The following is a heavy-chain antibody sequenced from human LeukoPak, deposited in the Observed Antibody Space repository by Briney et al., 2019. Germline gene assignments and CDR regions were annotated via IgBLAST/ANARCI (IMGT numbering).Heavy chain of an antibody. Sequence: GGSLRLSCAASGFTFSSYSMNWVRQAPGKGLEWVSYISSSSSTIYYADSVKGRFTISRDNSKNTLYLQMNSLRAEDTAVYYCARGPSGYHNTGGQGTLVTVSS. CDR3: ARGPSGYHNT. J-gene: IGHJ4*02. D-gene: IGHD5-12*01. V-gene: IGHV3-48*01. CDR2: ISSSSSTI. CDR1: GFTFSSYS.